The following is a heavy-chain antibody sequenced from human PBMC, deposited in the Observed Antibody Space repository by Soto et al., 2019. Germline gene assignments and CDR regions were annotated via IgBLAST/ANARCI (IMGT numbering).Heavy chain of an antibody. CDR3: AIEHGNDALDD. V-gene: IGHV1-8*01. CDR2: MNPNSGNT. D-gene: IGHD1-1*01. J-gene: IGHJ4*02. Sequence: QVQLVQSGAEVKKPGASVKVSCKASGYTFTSYDINWVRQATGQGLEWMGWMNPNSGNTVYAQKFQGRVTMTRNTSISKAYMELSCLGSEDNSVYYCAIEHGNDALDDWGQGTLVTVSS. CDR1: GYTFTSYD.